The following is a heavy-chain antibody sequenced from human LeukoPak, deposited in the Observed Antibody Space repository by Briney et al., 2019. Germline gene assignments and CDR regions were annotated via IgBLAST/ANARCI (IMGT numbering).Heavy chain of an antibody. D-gene: IGHD3-3*01. CDR3: ARDQGFLETRDFDY. V-gene: IGHV3-7*01. CDR2: IKKDGSEK. J-gene: IGHJ4*02. Sequence: GGSLRLSCAASGFTFSSYWMSWVRQAPGKGLEWVANIKKDGSEKYYVDSVKGRFTISRDNAKNSLYLQMNSLRADDTAVYYCARDQGFLETRDFDYWGQGTLVTVSS. CDR1: GFTFSSYW.